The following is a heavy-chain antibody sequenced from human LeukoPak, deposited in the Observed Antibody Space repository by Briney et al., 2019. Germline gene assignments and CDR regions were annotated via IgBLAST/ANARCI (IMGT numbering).Heavy chain of an antibody. CDR2: IYSGGST. V-gene: IGHV3-53*01. Sequence: GGSLRLSCAASGFTFSNYWMHWVRHAPGKGLEWVSVIYSGGSTYYADSVKGRFAISRDNSKNTLYLQMNSLRAEDTAVYYCARGPATIPLDYWGQGTLVTVSS. CDR3: ARGPATIPLDY. J-gene: IGHJ4*02. CDR1: GFTFSNYW. D-gene: IGHD5-12*01.